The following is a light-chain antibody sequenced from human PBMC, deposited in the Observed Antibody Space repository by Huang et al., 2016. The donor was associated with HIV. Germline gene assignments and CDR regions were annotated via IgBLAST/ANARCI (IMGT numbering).Light chain of an antibody. V-gene: IGKV3-15*01. CDR3: QQYKNWPPVT. Sequence: EIVMTQSPATLSVSPGERATLSCRASQSVSSNLAWYQQKAGQTPRLLLYGASTRATGIPARFSGSGSGTEFTLTISGLQSEDSAVYYCQQYKNWPPVTFGGGTKVEIK. CDR1: QSVSSN. J-gene: IGKJ4*01. CDR2: GAS.